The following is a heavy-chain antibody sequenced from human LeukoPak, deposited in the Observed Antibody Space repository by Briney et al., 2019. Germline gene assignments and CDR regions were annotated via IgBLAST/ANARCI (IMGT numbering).Heavy chain of an antibody. V-gene: IGHV1-2*02. CDR1: GYTFTSYG. J-gene: IGHJ4*02. Sequence: ASVKVSCKASGYTFTSYGTSWVRQAPGQGLEWMGWINPDSGGTNYAQKFQGRVTMTRDTSITTAYMELSRLTSDDTAVYYCARGSGRQLVRGYFDYWGQGTLVTVSS. CDR2: INPDSGGT. CDR3: ARGSGRQLVRGYFDY. D-gene: IGHD6-13*01.